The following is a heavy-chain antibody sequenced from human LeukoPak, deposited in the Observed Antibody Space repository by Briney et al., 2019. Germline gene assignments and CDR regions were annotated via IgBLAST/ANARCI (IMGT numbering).Heavy chain of an antibody. CDR3: AKAAYCTSTSCHFSGYAQRPLES. CDR1: EFTFNTYG. J-gene: IGHJ4*02. V-gene: IGHV3-30*18. Sequence: GGSLRLSCVASEFTFNTYGMLWVRQAPGKGLEWVAGISNDGSSKDYADSVKDRFTISRDNSKKTMYLQMNSPRAEDTAVYYCAKAAYCTSTSCHFSGYAQRPLESWGQGTLLTVSS. CDR2: ISNDGSSK. D-gene: IGHD2-2*01.